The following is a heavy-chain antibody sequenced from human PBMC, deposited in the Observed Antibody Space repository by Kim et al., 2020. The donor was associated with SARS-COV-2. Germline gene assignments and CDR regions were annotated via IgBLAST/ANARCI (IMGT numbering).Heavy chain of an antibody. D-gene: IGHD6-6*01. Sequence: GESLKISCKGSGYSFTSYWISWVRQMPGKGLEWMGRIDPSDSYTNYSPSFQGHVTISADKSTSTAYLQWSSLKASDTAMYYCATPKNEYSSSSFYYWGQGTLVTVSS. CDR1: GYSFTSYW. CDR3: ATPKNEYSSSSFYY. J-gene: IGHJ4*02. CDR2: IDPSDSYT. V-gene: IGHV5-10-1*01.